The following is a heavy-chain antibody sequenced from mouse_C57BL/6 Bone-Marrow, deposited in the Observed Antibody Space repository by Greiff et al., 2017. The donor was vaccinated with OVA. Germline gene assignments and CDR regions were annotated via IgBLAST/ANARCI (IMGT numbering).Heavy chain of an antibody. Sequence: VQLKESGPSLVRPSQTLSLTCTVTGFSINSDCYWLWIRQFPGNKLEYIGYTFYSGITYYNPSLESRTYITRDTSKNQFSLKLSSVTTEETATYCGAKDEPYYDGGDYWGQGTTVTVSS. CDR2: TFYSGIT. CDR3: AKDEPYYDGGDY. D-gene: IGHD1-1*02. CDR1: GFSINSDCY. V-gene: IGHV3-3*01. J-gene: IGHJ2*01.